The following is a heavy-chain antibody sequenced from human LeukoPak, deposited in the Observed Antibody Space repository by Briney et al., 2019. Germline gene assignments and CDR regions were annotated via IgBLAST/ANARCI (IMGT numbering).Heavy chain of an antibody. CDR2: ISGSGGST. J-gene: IGHJ4*02. Sequence: PGGSLRLSCAASGFTFSSYAMSWVRQAPGKGLEWVSGISGSGGSTYYADSVKGRFTISRDNSKNTLYLQMNSLRAEDTAVYYCAKDQRLDYYGSESLDYWGQGTLVTVSS. CDR3: AKDQRLDYYGSESLDY. CDR1: GFTFSSYA. D-gene: IGHD3-10*01. V-gene: IGHV3-23*01.